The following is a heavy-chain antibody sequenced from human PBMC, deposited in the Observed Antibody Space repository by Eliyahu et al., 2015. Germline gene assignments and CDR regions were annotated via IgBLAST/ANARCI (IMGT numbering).Heavy chain of an antibody. CDR3: ARTTVLLWFGELLPHNTYYFDY. D-gene: IGHD3-10*01. CDR1: GFSLSTXGMX. J-gene: IGHJ4*02. V-gene: IGHV2-70*01. CDR2: LDLDDDK. Sequence: QVTLRESGPALVKPTQTLTLTCTFSGFSLSTXGMXVSWIRQPPGKALEWLALLDLDDDKYYXTSLKTRLTISKDTSKNQVVLTMTNMDPVDTATYYCARTTVLLWFGELLPHNTYYFDYWGQGTLVTVSS.